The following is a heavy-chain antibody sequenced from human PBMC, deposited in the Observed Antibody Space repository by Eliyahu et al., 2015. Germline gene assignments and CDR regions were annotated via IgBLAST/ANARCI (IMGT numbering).Heavy chain of an antibody. Sequence: QLQLQESGPGLVKPSETLSLTCTVSGGSISSSSYYWGWIRQPPGKGLEWIGSMYYSGSTYYNPSLKSRVTISVDTSKNQFSLKLSSVTAADTAVYYCARQFGGTITMIVVVPHSGWFDPWGQGTLVTVSS. D-gene: IGHD3-22*01. V-gene: IGHV4-39*01. CDR3: ARQFGGTITMIVVVPHSGWFDP. CDR1: GGSISSSSYY. CDR2: MYYSGST. J-gene: IGHJ5*02.